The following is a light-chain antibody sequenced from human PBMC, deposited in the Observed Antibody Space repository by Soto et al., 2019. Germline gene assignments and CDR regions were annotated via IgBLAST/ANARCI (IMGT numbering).Light chain of an antibody. CDR1: ESVLYSSNNKNY. CDR2: GAS. J-gene: IGKJ1*01. Sequence: DIVMTQSPDSLAVSLGEKATINCKYSESVLYSSNNKNYLAWYQQKPGHAPRXLIYGASSRATGIPDRFSGSGSGTDFTLTISRMEPEDFAVYYCQQYGSSGTFGQGTKVDIK. CDR3: QQYGSSGT. V-gene: IGKV4-1*01.